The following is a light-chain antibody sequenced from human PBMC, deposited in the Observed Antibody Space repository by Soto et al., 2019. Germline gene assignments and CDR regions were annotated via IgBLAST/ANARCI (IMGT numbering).Light chain of an antibody. CDR2: LTS. Sequence: IQMSHSPSXLSASVGDIVTIIGRASEVIAKYLNRHQVKPGKXPXLXXYLTSTLQHGGPSRFSGSTSATDFTRTISGRQPEDFATYYGQQSYSTPLTFGPGTKVDIK. CDR3: QQSYSTPLT. CDR1: EVIAKY. V-gene: IGKV1-39*01. J-gene: IGKJ3*01.